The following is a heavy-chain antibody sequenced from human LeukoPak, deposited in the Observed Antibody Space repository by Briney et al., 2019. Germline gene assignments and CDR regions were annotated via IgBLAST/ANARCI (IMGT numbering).Heavy chain of an antibody. CDR3: AREPLGTVKGAFDY. CDR1: GGSISSGDYY. J-gene: IGHJ4*02. CDR2: IYYSGST. V-gene: IGHV4-30-4*08. D-gene: IGHD4-17*01. Sequence: SQTLSPTCTVSGGSISSGDYYWSWIRQPPGKGLEWIGYIYYSGSTYYNPSLKSRVTISVDTSKNQFSLKLSSVTAADTAVYYCAREPLGTVKGAFDYWGQGTLVTVSS.